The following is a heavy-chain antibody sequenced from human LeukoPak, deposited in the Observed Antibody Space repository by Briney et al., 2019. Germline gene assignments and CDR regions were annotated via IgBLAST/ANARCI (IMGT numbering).Heavy chain of an antibody. J-gene: IGHJ4*02. CDR3: ARGLLLGDY. V-gene: IGHV3-7*01. CDR2: IKQDGSEK. CDR1: GFTFSSYW. D-gene: IGHD3-3*01. Sequence: GGSLRLSCVASGFTFSSYWMSWVRQAPGKGLEWVANIKQDGSEKYYVDSVKGRFTISRDNAKNSLYLQMNSLRAEDTAVYYCARGLLLGDYWGQGTLVTVSS.